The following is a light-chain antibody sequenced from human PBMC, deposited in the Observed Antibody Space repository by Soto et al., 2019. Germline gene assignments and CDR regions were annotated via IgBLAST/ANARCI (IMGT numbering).Light chain of an antibody. V-gene: IGKV1-5*03. CDR3: QQYNDYSPYT. J-gene: IGKJ2*01. Sequence: DIQMTQSPSTLSASVGDRVTITCRASQSISTWLAWYQQKPGKAPKLLIYKASSLESGVPSRFSGGGSGTEFTLTISSLQPDDFATYYCQQYNDYSPYTFGQGTKLEIK. CDR2: KAS. CDR1: QSISTW.